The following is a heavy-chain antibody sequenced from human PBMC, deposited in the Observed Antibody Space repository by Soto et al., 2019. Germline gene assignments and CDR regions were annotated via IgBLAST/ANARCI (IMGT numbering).Heavy chain of an antibody. CDR2: IYYGGST. CDR3: AKNWNWGSLVH. D-gene: IGHD7-27*01. V-gene: IGHV4-59*08. Sequence: SSETLSLTCTVSGDSISTDYWSRIRQSPGKGLEWIGFIYYGGSTNYNPSLKSRVTISVDTPKNQFSLKLSSVTAADTAVYYCAKNWNWGSLVHWGQGTLVTVPQ. J-gene: IGHJ4*02. CDR1: GDSISTDY.